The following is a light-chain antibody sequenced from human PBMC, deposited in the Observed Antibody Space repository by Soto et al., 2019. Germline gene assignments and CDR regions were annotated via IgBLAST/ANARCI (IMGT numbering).Light chain of an antibody. CDR2: GNS. J-gene: IGLJ3*02. Sequence: QLVLTQPPSVSGAPGQWVTISCTGSSSNIGAGYDVHWYQQLPGTAPKLLIYGNSNRPSGVPDRFSGSKSGTSASLAITGLQAEDEADYYCQSYDSSLSGWVFGGGTKLTVL. CDR1: SSNIGAGYD. V-gene: IGLV1-40*01. CDR3: QSYDSSLSGWV.